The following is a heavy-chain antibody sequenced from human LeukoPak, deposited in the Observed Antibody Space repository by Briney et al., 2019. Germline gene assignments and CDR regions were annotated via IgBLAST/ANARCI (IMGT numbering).Heavy chain of an antibody. CDR1: GGSISSGGYY. CDR3: ASVDYYGSGSYYQH. V-gene: IGHV4-30-2*01. J-gene: IGHJ4*02. CDR2: IYHSGST. D-gene: IGHD3-10*01. Sequence: KPSQTLSLTCTVSGGSISSGGYYWSWIRQPPGKGLEWIGYIYHSGSTYYNPSLKSRVTISVDRSKNQFSLKLSSVTAADTAVYYCASVDYYGSGSYYQHWGQGTLVTVSS.